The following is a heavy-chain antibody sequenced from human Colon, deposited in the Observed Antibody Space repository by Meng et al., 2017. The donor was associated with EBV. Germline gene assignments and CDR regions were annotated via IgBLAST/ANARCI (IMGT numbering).Heavy chain of an antibody. J-gene: IGHJ4*02. D-gene: IGHD5-24*01. Sequence: QVQLQGSGPGLVKPSQPLSLTCPVSGGSISSGGYYWSWIRQHPGKGLEWIGYIYYSGSTYYHPSLKSRVTISIDTSKNQFSLKLSSVTAADTAVYYCARGPSRWLQFSFNYWGQGTLVTVSS. V-gene: IGHV4-31*03. CDR2: IYYSGST. CDR1: GGSISSGGYY. CDR3: ARGPSRWLQFSFNY.